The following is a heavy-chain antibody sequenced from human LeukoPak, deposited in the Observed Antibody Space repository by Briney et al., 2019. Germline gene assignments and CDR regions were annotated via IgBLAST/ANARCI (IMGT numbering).Heavy chain of an antibody. J-gene: IGHJ4*02. CDR1: GFTVSSNY. CDR2: IYSGGST. V-gene: IGHV3-53*01. CDR3: VRVSRNYFDY. Sequence: GGSLRLSCAASGFTVSSNYMSWVRQAPGKGLEWVSVIYSGGSTYYADSVKGRFTISRDNSKNTLYLQMNSLRAEDTAVYYCVRVSRNYFDYWGQGTLVTVSS.